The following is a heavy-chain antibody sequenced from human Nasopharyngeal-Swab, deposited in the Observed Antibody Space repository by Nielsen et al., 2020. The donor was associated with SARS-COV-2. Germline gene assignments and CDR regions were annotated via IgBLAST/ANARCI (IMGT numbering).Heavy chain of an antibody. CDR1: GYTFDGYG. CDR2: IIPIFGTA. J-gene: IGHJ5*02. Sequence: SVKVSCKASGYTFDGYGFDWVRQAPGQGLEWMGVIIPIFGTANYAQKFQGRVTITADESTSTAYMELSSLRSEDTAVYYCARDQGLLTGYMYNWFDPWGQGTLVTVSP. CDR3: ARDQGLLTGYMYNWFDP. D-gene: IGHD3-9*01. V-gene: IGHV1-69*13.